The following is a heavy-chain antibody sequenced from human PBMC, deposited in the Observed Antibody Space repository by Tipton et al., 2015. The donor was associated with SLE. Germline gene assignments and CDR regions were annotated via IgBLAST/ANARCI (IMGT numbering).Heavy chain of an antibody. CDR1: GFTFSNYA. CDR3: AKEGVSGDYFDY. J-gene: IGHJ4*02. Sequence: GSLRLSCAASGFTFSNYAMNWVRQAPGKGLEWVSTIAGSGGSTYHADPVRGRFTISRDNSKYSMYLQMNSLTADDTAVYYCAKEGVSGDYFDYWGQGTPVTVSS. CDR2: IAGSGGST. V-gene: IGHV3-23*01. D-gene: IGHD4-17*01.